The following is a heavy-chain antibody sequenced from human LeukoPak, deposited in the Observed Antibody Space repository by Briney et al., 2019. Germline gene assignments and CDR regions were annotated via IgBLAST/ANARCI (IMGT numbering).Heavy chain of an antibody. Sequence: PGGSLRLSCAASGFTFSSFEMNWVRQGPGKGLEWVSYISSSGGIIYYADSVKGRFTISRDNAKNSLYLQMSSLRAEDTAVYYCARWSRLGELSSDFWGQGTLVSVSS. D-gene: IGHD3-16*02. V-gene: IGHV3-48*03. CDR1: GFTFSSFE. CDR3: ARWSRLGELSSDF. J-gene: IGHJ4*02. CDR2: ISSSGGII.